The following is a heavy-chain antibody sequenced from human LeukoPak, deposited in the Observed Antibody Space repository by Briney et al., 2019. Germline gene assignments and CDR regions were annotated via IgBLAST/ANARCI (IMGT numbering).Heavy chain of an antibody. CDR1: GYTFTSYD. V-gene: IGHV1-8*03. CDR3: ARGRIAAAGTRVHWFDP. D-gene: IGHD6-13*01. Sequence: ASVKVSCKASGYTFTSYDINWVRQATGQGLEWMGWMNPNSGNTGYAQKFQGRVTITRNTSISTAYMELSSLRSEDTAVYYCARGRIAAAGTRVHWFDPWGQGTLVTVSS. J-gene: IGHJ5*02. CDR2: MNPNSGNT.